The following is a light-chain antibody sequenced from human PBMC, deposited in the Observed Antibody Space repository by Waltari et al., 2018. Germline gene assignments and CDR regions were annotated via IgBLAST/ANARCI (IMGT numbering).Light chain of an antibody. J-gene: IGLJ3*02. CDR3: QTGGHGTWV. CDR1: SGHSSNI. CDR2: INSDGSH. V-gene: IGLV4-69*01. Sequence: QLVLTQSPSASASLGASVKLTCTLDSGHSSNIVAWLQQQPEKGPRYLMKINSDGSHSKGDEIPERFSGSSSGAERCLTISSVQSEDEADYYCQTGGHGTWVFGGGTKLTVL.